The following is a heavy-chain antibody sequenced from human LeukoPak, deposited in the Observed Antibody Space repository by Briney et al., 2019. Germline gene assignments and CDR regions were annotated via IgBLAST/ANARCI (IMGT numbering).Heavy chain of an antibody. J-gene: IGHJ6*03. CDR3: ARVVRKSDYYYYMDV. V-gene: IGHV3-21*01. Sequence: GGSLRLSCAASGFTFSSYSMNWVRQAPGKGLEWVSSISSSSSYIYYADSVKGRFTISRDNAKNSLYLQMNSLRAEDTAVYYFARVVRKSDYYYYMDVWGKGTTVTVSS. CDR1: GFTFSSYS. D-gene: IGHD6-13*01. CDR2: ISSSSSYI.